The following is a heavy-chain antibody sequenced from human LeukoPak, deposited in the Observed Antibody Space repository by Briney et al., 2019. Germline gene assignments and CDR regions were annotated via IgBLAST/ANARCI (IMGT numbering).Heavy chain of an antibody. D-gene: IGHD3-10*01. V-gene: IGHV3-23*01. CDR1: GFTFSSYA. J-gene: IGHJ4*02. CDR2: ISGSGGST. Sequence: SGGSLRLSCAASGFTFSSYAMSWVRQAPGKGLEWVSAISGSGGSTYYADSAKGRFTISRDNSKNTLYLQMNSLRAEDTAVYYCAKDRFGDQYFDYWGQGTLVTVSS. CDR3: AKDRFGDQYFDY.